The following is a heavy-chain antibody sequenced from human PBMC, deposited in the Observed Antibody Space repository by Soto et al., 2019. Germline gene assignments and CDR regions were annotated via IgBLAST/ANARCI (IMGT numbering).Heavy chain of an antibody. J-gene: IGHJ6*02. D-gene: IGHD4-4*01. Sequence: LSLTCTVAGGSLGSYYWSWIRQPPGRGLAWIGDVFYTGRANYNASLKSRVSISLDTSNYQFSLKLSSVTAADTAVYYCARDGDGRMTTNPYYYNGMVVWGPGTTVTVSS. CDR2: VFYTGRA. CDR3: ARDGDGRMTTNPYYYNGMVV. V-gene: IGHV4-59*01. CDR1: GGSLGSYY.